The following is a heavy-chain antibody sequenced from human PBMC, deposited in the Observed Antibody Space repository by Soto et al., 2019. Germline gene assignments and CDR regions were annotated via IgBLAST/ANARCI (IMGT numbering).Heavy chain of an antibody. D-gene: IGHD3-22*01. J-gene: IGHJ3*02. V-gene: IGHV1-24*01. CDR1: GYTLTELS. CDR3: ATSSSITMILGAFDI. Sequence: QVQLVQSGAEVKKPGASVKVSCKVSGYTLTELSMHWVRQAPGKGLEWMGGFDPEDGETIYAQKFQGRVTMTEDTSXXTAYMELSSLRSEDTAVYYCATSSSITMILGAFDIWGQGTMVTVSS. CDR2: FDPEDGET.